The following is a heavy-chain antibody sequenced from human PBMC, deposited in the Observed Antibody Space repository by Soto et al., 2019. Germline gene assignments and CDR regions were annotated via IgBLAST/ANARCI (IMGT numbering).Heavy chain of an antibody. J-gene: IGHJ5*02. Sequence: SETLSLTCAVYGGSFSGYYWSWIRQPPGKGLEWIGEINHSGSTNYNPSLKSRVTISVDTSKNQFSLKLSSVTAADTAVYYCARDHRYGGNSPYWFDPWGQGTLVTVFS. CDR3: ARDHRYGGNSPYWFDP. D-gene: IGHD4-17*01. CDR1: GGSFSGYY. V-gene: IGHV4-34*01. CDR2: INHSGST.